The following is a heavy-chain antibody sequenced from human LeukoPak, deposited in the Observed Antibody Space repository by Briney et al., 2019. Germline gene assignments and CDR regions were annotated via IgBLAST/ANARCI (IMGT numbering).Heavy chain of an antibody. CDR1: GFTFSDYY. Sequence: PGGSLRLSCAASGFTFSDYYMTWIRQAPGKGLEWVSYISASGSSIYYADSVKGRFTISRDNAGNSLSPQMNSLRAEDTAVYYCATDYNGSGTVDYWGQGTLVTVSS. J-gene: IGHJ4*02. CDR2: ISASGSSI. CDR3: ATDYNGSGTVDY. D-gene: IGHD3-10*01. V-gene: IGHV3-11*01.